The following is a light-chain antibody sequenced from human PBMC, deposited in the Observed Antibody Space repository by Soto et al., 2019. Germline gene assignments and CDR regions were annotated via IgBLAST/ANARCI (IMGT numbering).Light chain of an antibody. Sequence: EIVMTQSPATLSVSPVEVASLCFRASQSVSSSYLAWYQQKPGQAPRVLIYGASSRATGIPDRFSGSGSGTDFTLTISRLEPEDFAVYYCQQYGSSPETFGQGTKVDI. J-gene: IGKJ1*01. CDR2: GAS. V-gene: IGKV3-20*01. CDR3: QQYGSSPET. CDR1: QSVSSSY.